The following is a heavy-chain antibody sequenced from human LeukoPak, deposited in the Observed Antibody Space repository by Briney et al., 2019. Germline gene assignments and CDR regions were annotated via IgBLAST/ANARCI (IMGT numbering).Heavy chain of an antibody. Sequence: GGSLRLSCAASGFTFSSYAMSWVRQAPGKGLEWVSAISGRGGSTYYADSVKGRFTISRDNSKNTLYLQMNSLRAEDTAVYYCAKADCSSTSCSSGYWGQGTLVTVSS. J-gene: IGHJ4*02. V-gene: IGHV3-23*01. CDR3: AKADCSSTSCSSGY. CDR2: ISGRGGST. D-gene: IGHD2-2*01. CDR1: GFTFSSYA.